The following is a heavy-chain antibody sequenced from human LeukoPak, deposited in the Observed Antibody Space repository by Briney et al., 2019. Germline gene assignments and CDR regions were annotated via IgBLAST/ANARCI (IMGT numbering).Heavy chain of an antibody. V-gene: IGHV3-48*04. CDR3: ARVGYSGSYYFDY. J-gene: IGHJ4*02. CDR2: ISSSGSTI. D-gene: IGHD1-26*01. Sequence: GGSLRLSCAASGFTFSGYSMNWVRQAPGKGLEWVSYISSSGSTIYYADSVKGRFTISRDNAKNSLYLQMNSLRAEDTAVYYCARVGYSGSYYFDYWGQGTLVTVSS. CDR1: GFTFSGYS.